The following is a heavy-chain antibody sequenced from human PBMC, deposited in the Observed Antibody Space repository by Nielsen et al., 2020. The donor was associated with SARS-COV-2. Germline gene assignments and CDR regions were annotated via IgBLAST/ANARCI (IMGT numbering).Heavy chain of an antibody. CDR2: ISWNSGSI. CDR3: AKLEQQWSVGDY. Sequence: GGSLRLSCAASGFTFDDYAMHWVRQAPGKGLEWVSGISWNSGSIGYADSVKGRFTISRDNAKNSLYLQINSLRAEDTALYYCAKLEQQWSVGDYWGQGTLVTVSS. V-gene: IGHV3-9*01. CDR1: GFTFDDYA. J-gene: IGHJ4*02. D-gene: IGHD1/OR15-1a*01.